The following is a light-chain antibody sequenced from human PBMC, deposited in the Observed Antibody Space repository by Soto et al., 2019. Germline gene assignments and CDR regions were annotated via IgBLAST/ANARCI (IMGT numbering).Light chain of an antibody. CDR2: LNSDGSH. J-gene: IGLJ1*01. V-gene: IGLV4-69*01. Sequence: QLVLTQSPSASASLGASVKFTCTLSSGHSSYAIAWHQQQPEKGPRYLMKLNSDGSHSKWDGIPDRFSGSSSGAERYLTISSPHSEDEADYYCQTWGTGIHVFGTGTNLTVL. CDR1: SGHSSYA. CDR3: QTWGTGIHV.